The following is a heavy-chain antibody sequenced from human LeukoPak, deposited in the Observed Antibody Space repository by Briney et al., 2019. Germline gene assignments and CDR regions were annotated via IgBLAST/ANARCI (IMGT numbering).Heavy chain of an antibody. Sequence: ASVKVSCKASGYTFTGYYMHWVRQAPGQGLEWVGIINPSGSSANYAEKFQGRVTMTRDTSASTVYMELSSLRSEDTAVYYCARGLGSESYYGSWGQGTLVTVSS. V-gene: IGHV1-46*01. D-gene: IGHD3-10*01. J-gene: IGHJ5*02. CDR1: GYTFTGYY. CDR2: INPSGSSA. CDR3: ARGLGSESYYGS.